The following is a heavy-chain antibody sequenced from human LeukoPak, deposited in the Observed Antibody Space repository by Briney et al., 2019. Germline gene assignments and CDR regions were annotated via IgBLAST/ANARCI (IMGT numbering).Heavy chain of an antibody. Sequence: SETLSLTCAVYGGSFSGYYWSWIRQPPGKGLEWIGEINHSGSTNYNPSLKSRVTISVDTSKNQFSLKLSSVTAADTAVYYCARIPSAVAGTDYWGQGTLVTVSS. V-gene: IGHV4-34*01. J-gene: IGHJ4*02. CDR2: INHSGST. D-gene: IGHD6-19*01. CDR3: ARIPSAVAGTDY. CDR1: GGSFSGYY.